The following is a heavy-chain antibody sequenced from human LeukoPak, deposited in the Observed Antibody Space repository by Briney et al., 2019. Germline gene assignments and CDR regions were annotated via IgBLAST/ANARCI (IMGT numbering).Heavy chain of an antibody. Sequence: GGSLRLSCAASGFTFSSYAMHWVRQAPGKGLEWVAVISYDGSNKCYADSVKGRFTISRDNSKNTLYLQMNSLRAEDTAVYYCASGYGDYYFDYWGQGTLVTVSS. CDR3: ASGYGDYYFDY. D-gene: IGHD4-17*01. V-gene: IGHV3-30*04. CDR1: GFTFSSYA. J-gene: IGHJ4*02. CDR2: ISYDGSNK.